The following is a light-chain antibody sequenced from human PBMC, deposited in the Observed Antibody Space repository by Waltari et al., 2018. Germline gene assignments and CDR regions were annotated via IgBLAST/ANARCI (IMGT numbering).Light chain of an antibody. J-gene: IGLJ3*02. CDR2: DNN. Sequence: QSVLTQPPSVSAAPGQKVTISCSGSSSDIGNNYVSWYQQLPGTAPKLLIYDNNKRPPGIPDRFSGSQSGTSATLGITGLQTGDEADYYCVTWDGSLSALFGGGTKLTVL. CDR1: SSDIGNNY. CDR3: VTWDGSLSAL. V-gene: IGLV1-51*01.